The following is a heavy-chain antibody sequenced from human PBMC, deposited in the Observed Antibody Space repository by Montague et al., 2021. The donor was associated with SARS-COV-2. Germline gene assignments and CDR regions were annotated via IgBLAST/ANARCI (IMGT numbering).Heavy chain of an antibody. CDR2: IHSAGRRS. J-gene: IGHJ4*02. CDR3: AKVGDIMAGFSLVNLDH. CDR1: GFTFSGSP. V-gene: IGHV3-23*03. D-gene: IGHD3-9*01. Sequence: SLRLSCAASGFTFSGSPMSWVHQAPGEGLEWVSVIHSAGRRSYYGHSVEGRLTISRDNSKNTVYLQMNNLRAEDTAVYYCAKVGDIMAGFSLVNLDHWGQGILVIVSS.